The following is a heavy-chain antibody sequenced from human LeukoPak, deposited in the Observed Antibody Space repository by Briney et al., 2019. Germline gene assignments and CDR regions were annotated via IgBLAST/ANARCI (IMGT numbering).Heavy chain of an antibody. CDR1: GITFSGYS. CDR2: MTTSGNTI. D-gene: IGHD1-26*01. CDR3: ARVGGATAVTMYFEY. V-gene: IGHV3-48*02. J-gene: IGHJ4*02. Sequence: GGTLRLSCVVSGITFSGYSMIWVRQAPGKGLEWLSFMTTSGNTIFYAESVKDRFTISRDNAKKSLYLQMNSLRDEDTAVYYCARVGGATAVTMYFEYWGQGTLVTVTS.